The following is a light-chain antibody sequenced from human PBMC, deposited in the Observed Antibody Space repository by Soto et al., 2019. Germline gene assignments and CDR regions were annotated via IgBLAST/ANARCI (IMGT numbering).Light chain of an antibody. V-gene: IGLV4-69*01. J-gene: IGLJ2*01. CDR3: QTWGSGIVV. CDR1: SWHSTYA. Sequence: QPVLTQSHSASASLEASVKLTCTLSSWHSTYAIAWHQQQSEKGPRYLMKLNSDGSHSKGDGIPDRFSGASSGAERYLTSSSLQSEDEADYYCQTWGSGIVVFGGGTKLAVL. CDR2: LNSDGSH.